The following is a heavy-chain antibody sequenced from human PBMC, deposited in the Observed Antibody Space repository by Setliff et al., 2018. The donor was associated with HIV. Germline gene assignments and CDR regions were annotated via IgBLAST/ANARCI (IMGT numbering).Heavy chain of an antibody. CDR2: IKPDGSDQ. Sequence: GGSLRLSCVASGFTFSNSWMNWVRQAPGKGLEWVANIKPDGSDQFYVDSVKGRFTIFRDNTKDSLYLQMSSLRAEDTAVYYCARDPIAAAYYYYYMDVWGKGTTVTVSS. J-gene: IGHJ6*03. V-gene: IGHV3-7*01. CDR1: GFTFSNSW. CDR3: ARDPIAAAYYYYYMDV. D-gene: IGHD6-13*01.